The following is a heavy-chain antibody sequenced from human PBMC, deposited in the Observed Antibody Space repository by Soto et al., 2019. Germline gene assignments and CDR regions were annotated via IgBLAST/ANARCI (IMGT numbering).Heavy chain of an antibody. V-gene: IGHV3-30*18. CDR2: ISYDGSNK. CDR1: GFTFSSYG. D-gene: IGHD1-7*01. J-gene: IGHJ4*02. Sequence: QVQLVESGGGVVQPGRSLRLSCAASGFTFSSYGMHWVRQAPGKGLEWVAVISYDGSNKYYADSVKGSFTISRDNSKNTLYLQMNSLRAEDTAVYYCAKDPVTGTTLHYWGQGTLVTVCS. CDR3: AKDPVTGTTLHY.